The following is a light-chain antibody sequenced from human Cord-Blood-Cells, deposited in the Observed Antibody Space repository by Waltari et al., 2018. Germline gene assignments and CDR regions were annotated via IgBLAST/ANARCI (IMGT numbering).Light chain of an antibody. J-gene: IGKJ4*01. CDR3: QQYNNWPPLT. CDR2: GAS. CDR1: QSVSSN. V-gene: IGKV3-15*01. Sequence: EIVMTHSPATLSVSPGESATLSCRASQSVSSNLPWYQQKPGQAPRLLIYGASTSATGIPARFSGSGSGTEFTLTISSLQSEAFAVYYCQQYNNWPPLTFGGGTKVEIK.